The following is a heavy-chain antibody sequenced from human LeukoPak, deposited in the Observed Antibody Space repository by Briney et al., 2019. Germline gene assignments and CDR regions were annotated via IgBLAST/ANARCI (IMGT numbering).Heavy chain of an antibody. CDR1: GYSFTGYY. CDR3: ARRYYDILTGYRVVYYYYYMDV. CDR2: INSNNGGT. Sequence: GASVKVSCKASGYSFTGYYIHWVRQAPGQGLEWMGWINSNNGGTDYAQKFLGRVTMTRDTSISTVYMELSSLNSDDTAVYYCARRYYDILTGYRVVYYYYYMDVWGKGTTVTISS. D-gene: IGHD3-9*01. J-gene: IGHJ6*03. V-gene: IGHV1-2*02.